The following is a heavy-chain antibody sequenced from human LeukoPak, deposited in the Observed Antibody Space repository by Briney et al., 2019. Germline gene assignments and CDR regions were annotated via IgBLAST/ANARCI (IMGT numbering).Heavy chain of an antibody. CDR3: ARHPSAVAGKTFDY. D-gene: IGHD6-19*01. CDR2: IYYSGNT. Sequence: PSETLSLTCTVSGGSLSSYYWSWIRQPPGKGLEWIGYIYYSGNTNYNPSLKSRVTISVDTSKNQFSLKLSSVTAAGTAVYYCARHPSAVAGKTFDYWGQGTLVTVSS. J-gene: IGHJ4*02. V-gene: IGHV4-59*08. CDR1: GGSLSSYY.